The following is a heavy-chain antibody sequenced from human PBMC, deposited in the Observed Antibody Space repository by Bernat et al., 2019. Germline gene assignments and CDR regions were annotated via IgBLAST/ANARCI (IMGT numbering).Heavy chain of an antibody. CDR3: AGVPDVGVVSIRDAFDI. CDR2: IYYSGSN. J-gene: IGHJ3*02. D-gene: IGHD3-3*01. Sequence: QVQLQESGPGLVKPSETLSLPCTVSGGSVSSGSYYWSWIRQPPGKGLGWIGYIYYSGSNNYNPSLKGRVTIAVDTSKNQFSLKRSSVTAADTAVYYCAGVPDVGVVSIRDAFDIWGQGTMVTVSS. V-gene: IGHV4-61*01. CDR1: GGSVSSGSYY.